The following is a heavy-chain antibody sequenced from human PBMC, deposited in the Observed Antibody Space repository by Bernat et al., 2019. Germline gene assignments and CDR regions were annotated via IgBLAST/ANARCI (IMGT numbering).Heavy chain of an antibody. J-gene: IGHJ6*02. CDR3: ERILIRSVSTSSCWSPHPPARAYCYYDVDV. CDR2: IFSNDEK. D-gene: IGHD6-13*01. CDR1: GFSLSNARMG. V-gene: IGHV2-26*01. Sequence: QVTLKESGPVLVKPTETLTLTCTVSGFSLSNARMGVSWIRQPPAKALEWLAHIFSNDEKSYSTSLKSRLTISKDTSKSQVVLTMTNMDPVDTATYYCERILIRSVSTSSCWSPHPPARAYCYYDVDVWGQGTTVTVSS.